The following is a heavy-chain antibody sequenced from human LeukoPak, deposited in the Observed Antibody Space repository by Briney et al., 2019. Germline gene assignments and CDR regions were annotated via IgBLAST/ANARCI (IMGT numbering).Heavy chain of an antibody. J-gene: IGHJ4*02. Sequence: EASVKVSCKASVYTFTTYGISWVRQAPGQGLEWMGWISSNNGNTNYALKIQGRDTITKDTSTTTAYMEVTSLASYYSAVYYCAKDGYNSNALDYWGQGTLVTVSS. V-gene: IGHV1-18*01. CDR2: ISSNNGNT. CDR3: AKDGYNSNALDY. CDR1: VYTFTTYG. D-gene: IGHD5-24*01.